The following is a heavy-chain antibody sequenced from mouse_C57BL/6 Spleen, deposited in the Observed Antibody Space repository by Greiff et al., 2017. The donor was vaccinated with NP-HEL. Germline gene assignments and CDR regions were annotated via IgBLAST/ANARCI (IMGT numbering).Heavy chain of an antibody. CDR1: GYTFTDYN. CDR3: ARPGRDAKDD. CDR2: INPNNGGT. Sequence: VQLQQSGPELVKPGASVKIPCKASGYTFTDYNMDWVKQSPGKSLEWIGEINPNNGGTIYNQKFKGKATLTVDKSSSTAYLELRSLTSEDTAVYYCARPGRDAKDDWGQGTSVTVSS. V-gene: IGHV1-18*01. J-gene: IGHJ4*01.